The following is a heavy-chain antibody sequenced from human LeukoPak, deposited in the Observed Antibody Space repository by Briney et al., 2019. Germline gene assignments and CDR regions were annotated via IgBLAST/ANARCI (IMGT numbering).Heavy chain of an antibody. Sequence: GGSLRLSCAVSGFTFSTYWMTWVRRAPGKGLEWVANIKEDGSERNYVDSVKGRFTISRDNSKNTLYLQMNSLRAEDTAVHYCAKDQDSSGWYYFDYWGQGTLVTVSS. CDR3: AKDQDSSGWYYFDY. V-gene: IGHV3-7*01. D-gene: IGHD6-19*01. CDR2: IKEDGSER. CDR1: GFTFSTYW. J-gene: IGHJ4*02.